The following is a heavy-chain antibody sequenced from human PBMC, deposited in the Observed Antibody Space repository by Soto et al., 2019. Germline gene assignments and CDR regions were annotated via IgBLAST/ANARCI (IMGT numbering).Heavy chain of an antibody. J-gene: IGHJ4*02. V-gene: IGHV3-30*03. CDR3: AIGHLVRGALDY. CDR1: GFTFSSYC. D-gene: IGHD3-10*01. CDR2: ISYDGSNK. Sequence: GGSLRLSCAASGFTFSSYCMRWVRQAPGKGLEWVAVISYDGSNKYYADSVKGRFTISRDDSKNTLYLQMNSLTAEDTAVYYGAIGHLVRGALDYWGQGTLVTVSS.